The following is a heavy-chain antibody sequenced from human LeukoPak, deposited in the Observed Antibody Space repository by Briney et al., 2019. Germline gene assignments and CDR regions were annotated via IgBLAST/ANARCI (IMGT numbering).Heavy chain of an antibody. Sequence: ASVKVSCKASGYTFTSYGISWVRQAPGQGLELMGWISAYNGNTNYARKLQGRVTLTIDTSTSTAYMELRSLGSDDTAVYYCARDWEMNTVTYFDYWGQGALVTVSS. V-gene: IGHV1-18*01. J-gene: IGHJ4*02. D-gene: IGHD4-17*01. CDR2: ISAYNGNT. CDR1: GYTFTSYG. CDR3: ARDWEMNTVTYFDY.